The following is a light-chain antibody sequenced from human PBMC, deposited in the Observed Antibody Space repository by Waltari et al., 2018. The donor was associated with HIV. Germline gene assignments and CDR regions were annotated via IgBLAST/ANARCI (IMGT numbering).Light chain of an antibody. V-gene: IGKV3-11*01. J-gene: IGKJ5*01. CDR2: DAS. Sequence: EIVLTQSPATLSLSPGERATLSCRASHSVRDHLAWYQQKPGQPPRLLIYDASDRASGIPDRFSGSGSGTDFTLTISGLEPEDSAVYFCQQRNDWPSITFGQGTRLEIK. CDR1: HSVRDH. CDR3: QQRNDWPSIT.